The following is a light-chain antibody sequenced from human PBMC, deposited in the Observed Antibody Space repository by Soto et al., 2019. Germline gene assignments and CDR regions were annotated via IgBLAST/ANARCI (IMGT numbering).Light chain of an antibody. V-gene: IGKV3-20*01. CDR3: QQYGSSPTWT. CDR1: QSISSY. Sequence: TQYPSSLSASVGDRVTISCRASQSISSYLAWYQQKPGQAPRLLIYGASTRATGIPDRFSGSGSGTDFTLTISRLEPEDSAVYYCQQYGSSPTWTFGQGTKVDIK. CDR2: GAS. J-gene: IGKJ1*01.